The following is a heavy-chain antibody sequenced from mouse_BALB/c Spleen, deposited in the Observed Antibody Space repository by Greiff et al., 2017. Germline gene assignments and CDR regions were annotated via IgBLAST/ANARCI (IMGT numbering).Heavy chain of an antibody. CDR3: AIYDGYYAMDY. V-gene: IGHV1-14*01. CDR2: INPYNDGT. D-gene: IGHD2-3*01. Sequence: EVKLQQSGPELVKPGASVKMSCKASGYTFTSYVMHWVKQKPGQGLEWIGYINPYNDGTKYNEKFKGKATLTSDKSSSTAYMELSSLTSEDSAVYYCAIYDGYYAMDYWGQGTSVTVSS. CDR1: GYTFTSYV. J-gene: IGHJ4*01.